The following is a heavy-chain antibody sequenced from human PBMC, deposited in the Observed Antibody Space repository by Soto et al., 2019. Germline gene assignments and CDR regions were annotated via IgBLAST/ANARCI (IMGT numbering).Heavy chain of an antibody. J-gene: IGHJ3*02. CDR3: ARRIWDSLVVVAATRSAFDI. D-gene: IGHD2-15*01. CDR2: ISSRSASI. V-gene: IGHV3-48*03. CDR1: GFTFRDYE. Sequence: EVRLVESGGGLVQPGGSLRLSCAASGFTFRDYEMTWVRQAPGRGLEWVSSISSRSASIYYADSVKGRFTISRDTARNSLYLQMNSLRAEDTAVYYCARRIWDSLVVVAATRSAFDIWGQGTSVTVSS.